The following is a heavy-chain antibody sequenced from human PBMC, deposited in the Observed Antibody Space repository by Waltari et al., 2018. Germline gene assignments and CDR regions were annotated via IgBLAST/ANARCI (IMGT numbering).Heavy chain of an antibody. CDR1: GYVLTDYY. Sequence: QAQLVQSGAEVKQPGASVKVSCKASGYVLTDYYRHWVRQAPGQGLEWLGWMNPNIGGTNYAQKFQGRVTLTRDTSINTAYMELSSLRSDDTAVYYCATYLRSSGSYSLIYWGQGTLVAVSS. V-gene: IGHV1-2*02. J-gene: IGHJ4*02. CDR3: ATYLRSSGSYSLIY. D-gene: IGHD1-26*01. CDR2: MNPNIGGT.